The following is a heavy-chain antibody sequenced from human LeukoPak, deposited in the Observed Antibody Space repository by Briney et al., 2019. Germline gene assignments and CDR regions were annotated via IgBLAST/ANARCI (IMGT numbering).Heavy chain of an antibody. J-gene: IGHJ4*02. CDR3: ARAVGPFDY. Sequence: GSPMLSCGTACFSLSTYCMHWGRPGPGGGREWVAVIWYDGTNKYYGDSVKGRFTISRDNSKNTLYLQMNSLRAEDTAVYYCARAVGPFDYWGQGTLVTVSS. CDR1: CFSLSTYC. CDR2: IWYDGTNK. V-gene: IGHV3-33*01.